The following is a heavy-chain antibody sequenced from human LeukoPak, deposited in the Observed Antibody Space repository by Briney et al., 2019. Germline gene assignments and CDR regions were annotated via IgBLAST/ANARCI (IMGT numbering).Heavy chain of an antibody. CDR1: GYTFTGYY. Sequence: ASVKVSCKASGYTFTGYYMHWVRQAPGQGLEWMGWINPNSGCTNYAQKFQGRVTMTRDTSISTAYMELSRLRSDDTAVYYCARVLENDYGDYNWFDPWGQGTLVTVSS. CDR3: ARVLENDYGDYNWFDP. CDR2: INPNSGCT. V-gene: IGHV1-2*02. D-gene: IGHD4-17*01. J-gene: IGHJ5*02.